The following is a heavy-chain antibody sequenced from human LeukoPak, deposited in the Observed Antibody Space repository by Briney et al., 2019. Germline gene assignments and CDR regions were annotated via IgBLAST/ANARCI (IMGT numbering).Heavy chain of an antibody. CDR2: INANTGNP. D-gene: IGHD6-19*01. CDR1: GYTFTSYA. V-gene: IGHV7-4-1*02. J-gene: IGHJ6*02. Sequence: ASVKVSCKASGYTFTSYAMNWVRQAPGQGLEWMGWINANTGNPTYAQGFTGRFVFSLDTSVSTAYLQISSLKAEDTAVYYCARDLMWSSGWHPNYYYGMDVWGQGTTVTVSS. CDR3: ARDLMWSSGWHPNYYYGMDV.